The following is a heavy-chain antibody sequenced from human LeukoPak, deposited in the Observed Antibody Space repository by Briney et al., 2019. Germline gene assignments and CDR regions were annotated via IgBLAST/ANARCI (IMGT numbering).Heavy chain of an antibody. CDR3: ARGEVAGRRVDY. CDR2: ISYDGSNK. Sequence: GGSLRLSCAASGFTFSSYAMHWVRQAPGKGLEWVAVISYDGSNKYYADSVKGRFTISRDNSKNTLYLQMNSLRAEDTAVYYYARGEVAGRRVDYWGQGTLVTVSS. J-gene: IGHJ4*02. CDR1: GFTFSSYA. D-gene: IGHD6-19*01. V-gene: IGHV3-30*04.